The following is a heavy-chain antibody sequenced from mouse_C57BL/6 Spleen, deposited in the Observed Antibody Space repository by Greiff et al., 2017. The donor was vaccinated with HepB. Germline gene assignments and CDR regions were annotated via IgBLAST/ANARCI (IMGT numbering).Heavy chain of an antibody. Sequence: EVKLMESGGDLVKPGGSLKLSCAASGFTFSSYGMSWVRQTPDKRLEWVATISSGGSYTYYPDSVKGRFTISRDNAKNTLYLQRSSLKSEDTAMYYCARPSTGTFDYWGQGTTLTVSS. D-gene: IGHD4-1*02. CDR2: ISSGGSYT. J-gene: IGHJ2*01. CDR3: ARPSTGTFDY. V-gene: IGHV5-6*01. CDR1: GFTFSSYG.